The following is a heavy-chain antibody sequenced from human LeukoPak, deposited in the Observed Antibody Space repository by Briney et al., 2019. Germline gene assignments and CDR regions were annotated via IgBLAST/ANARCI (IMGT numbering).Heavy chain of an antibody. CDR2: IIPIFGTA. CDR3: ARDENGYRGSNYFDY. J-gene: IGHJ4*02. D-gene: IGHD5-24*01. V-gene: IGHV1-69*01. Sequence: SVKVSCKSSGGTFSSYAISWVRQAPGQGLEWMGGIIPIFGTANYAQKFQGRVTITADESTSTAYMELSSLRSEDTAVYYCARDENGYRGSNYFDYWGQGTLVTVSS. CDR1: GGTFSSYA.